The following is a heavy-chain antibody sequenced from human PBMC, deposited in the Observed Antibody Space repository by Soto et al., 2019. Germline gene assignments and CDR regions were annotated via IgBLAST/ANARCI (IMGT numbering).Heavy chain of an antibody. J-gene: IGHJ3*02. CDR3: AKDLIAGNGSGWYRDAFDI. Sequence: GGSLRLSCAASGFTFSSYAMSWVRQAPGKGLEWVSAISGSGGSTYYADSVKGRFTISRDNSKNTLYLQMNSLRAEDTAVYYCAKDLIAGNGSGWYRDAFDIWGQGTMVTVSS. CDR1: GFTFSSYA. V-gene: IGHV3-23*01. D-gene: IGHD6-19*01. CDR2: ISGSGGST.